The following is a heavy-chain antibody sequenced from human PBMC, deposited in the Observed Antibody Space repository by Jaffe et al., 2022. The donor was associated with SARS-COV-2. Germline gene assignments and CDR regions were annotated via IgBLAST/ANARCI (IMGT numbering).Heavy chain of an antibody. CDR3: ARRGMFRYASCDY. D-gene: IGHD3-10*02. Sequence: QVQLQQWGAGLLKPSETLSLTCAVYGGSFSGYYWSWIRQPPGKGLEWIGEINHSGSTNYNPSLKSRVTISVDTSKNQFSLKLSSVTAADTAVYYCARRGMFRYASCDYWGQGTLVTVSS. CDR1: GGSFSGYY. V-gene: IGHV4-34*01. CDR2: INHSGST. J-gene: IGHJ4*02.